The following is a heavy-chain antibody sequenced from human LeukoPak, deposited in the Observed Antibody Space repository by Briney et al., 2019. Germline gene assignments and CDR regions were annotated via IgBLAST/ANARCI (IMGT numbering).Heavy chain of an antibody. V-gene: IGHV1-18*01. J-gene: IGHJ4*02. CDR3: ARGPLITMIVVANPDY. Sequence: ASVKVSCKASGYTFTSYGISWVRQAPGQGLKWMGWISAYNGNTNYAQKLQGRVTMTTDTSTSTAYMELRSLRSDDTAVYYCARGPLITMIVVANPDYWGQGTLVTVSS. CDR1: GYTFTSYG. D-gene: IGHD3-22*01. CDR2: ISAYNGNT.